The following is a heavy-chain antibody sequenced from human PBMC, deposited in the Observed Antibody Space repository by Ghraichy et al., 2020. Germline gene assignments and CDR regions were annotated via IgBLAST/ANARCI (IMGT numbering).Heavy chain of an antibody. Sequence: GGSLRLSCAASGFTFSSHWMHWVRQVPGKGLVWVSRLNSDGSNTYYADSVKGRFTISRDNAKNMMYLQMNSLRAEDTAVYYCARGIIAARNGMDVWGQGTTVTVSS. CDR3: ARGIIAARNGMDV. J-gene: IGHJ6*02. V-gene: IGHV3-74*01. CDR2: LNSDGSNT. CDR1: GFTFSSHW. D-gene: IGHD6-6*01.